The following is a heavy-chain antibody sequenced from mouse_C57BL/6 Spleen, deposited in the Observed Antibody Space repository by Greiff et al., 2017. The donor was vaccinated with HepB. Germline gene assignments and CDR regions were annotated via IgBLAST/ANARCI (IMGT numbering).Heavy chain of an antibody. J-gene: IGHJ4*01. CDR2: IYPGDGDT. CDR1: GYAFSSSW. CDR3: AGVLLGYAMDY. V-gene: IGHV1-82*01. Sequence: QVQLKESGPELVKPGASVKISCKASGYAFSSSWMNWVKQRPGKGLEWIGRIYPGDGDTNYNGKFKGKATLTADKSSSTAYMQLSSLTSEDSAVYFCAGVLLGYAMDYWGQGTSVTVSS. D-gene: IGHD1-1*01.